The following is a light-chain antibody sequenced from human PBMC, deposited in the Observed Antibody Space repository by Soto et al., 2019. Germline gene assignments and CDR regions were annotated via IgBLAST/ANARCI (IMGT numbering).Light chain of an antibody. V-gene: IGKV3D-15*01. J-gene: IGKJ5*01. CDR2: GAS. Sequence: IVVTQSPATLSVSPGERAGLSCRASESVSSNLAWYQQKPGQAPRLLIYGASTRATGIPARFSGSGSGTEFTLTISSLQSEDFAVYYCQQYNNWPITVGQGTRLEIK. CDR1: ESVSSN. CDR3: QQYNNWPIT.